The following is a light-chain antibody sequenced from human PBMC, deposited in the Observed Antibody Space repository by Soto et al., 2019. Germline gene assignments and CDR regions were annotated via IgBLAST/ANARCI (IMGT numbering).Light chain of an antibody. CDR3: QQYKTHAGWT. CDR1: QSIGDW. V-gene: IGKV1-5*03. J-gene: IGKJ1*01. Sequence: DIQMTQSPSTLSASVGDRVTITCRASQSIGDWLAWYQQRPGKAPKLLIYEISSLESGVPSRFSGSGSGTEFTLTISSLQPDDFATSYCQQYKTHAGWTFGQGTKVEV. CDR2: EIS.